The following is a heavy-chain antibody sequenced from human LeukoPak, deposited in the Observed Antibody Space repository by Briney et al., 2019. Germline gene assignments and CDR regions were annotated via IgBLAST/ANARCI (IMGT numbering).Heavy chain of an antibody. V-gene: IGHV3-23*01. Sequence: GSLRLSCAASGITFSSYAMSWVRQAPGKGLEWVSTITGGGGTTSYADSVKGRFIISRDNSKNTLYLQMNGLRAEDTAVYFCASAITMIRGIIIPYPFDYWGQGTLVTVPS. J-gene: IGHJ4*02. D-gene: IGHD3-10*01. CDR3: ASAITMIRGIIIPYPFDY. CDR2: ITGGGGTT. CDR1: GITFSSYA.